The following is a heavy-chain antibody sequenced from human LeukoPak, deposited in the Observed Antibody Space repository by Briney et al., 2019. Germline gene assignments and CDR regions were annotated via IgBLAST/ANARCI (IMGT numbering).Heavy chain of an antibody. CDR3: ARVRYNWNRDFDY. CDR2: MFHSGST. J-gene: IGHJ4*02. D-gene: IGHD1-20*01. V-gene: IGHV4-38-2*02. CDR1: GYSISSGYY. Sequence: SETLSLACTVSGYSISSGYYWGWIRQPPGKGLEWIGSMFHSGSTYYNPSLKSRVTMSVDTSKNQFSLKLSSVTAADTAVYYCARVRYNWNRDFDYWGQGTLVTVSS.